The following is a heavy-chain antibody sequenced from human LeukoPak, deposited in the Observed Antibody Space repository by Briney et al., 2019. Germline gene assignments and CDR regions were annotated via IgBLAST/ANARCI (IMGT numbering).Heavy chain of an antibody. J-gene: IGHJ4*02. CDR1: GGSFSGYF. V-gene: IGHV4-34*01. CDR2: INRSGST. Sequence: SETLSLTCAVYGGSFSGYFWSWIRQPPGKGLEWIGEINRSGSTTYNPSLKSRVTISIDTSKNQFSLNLNSVTAADTALYSCARHCFGGNYPDYFNHWGQGTLVTVSS. D-gene: IGHD1-7*01. CDR3: ARHCFGGNYPDYFNH.